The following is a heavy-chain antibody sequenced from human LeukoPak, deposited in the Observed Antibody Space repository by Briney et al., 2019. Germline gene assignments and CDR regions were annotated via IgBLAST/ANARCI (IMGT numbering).Heavy chain of an antibody. Sequence: GGSLRLSCAVSGFTFSGHWMFWVRQAPGKGVEWVSSTNSDGSSRGYTDSVKGRFTVSRDNAKNTLYLQMNSLRAEDTAVYYCAREYYDILTGWDDFDYWGQGTLVTVSS. CDR1: GFTFSGHW. CDR3: AREYYDILTGWDDFDY. CDR2: TNSDGSSR. D-gene: IGHD3-9*01. V-gene: IGHV3-74*01. J-gene: IGHJ4*02.